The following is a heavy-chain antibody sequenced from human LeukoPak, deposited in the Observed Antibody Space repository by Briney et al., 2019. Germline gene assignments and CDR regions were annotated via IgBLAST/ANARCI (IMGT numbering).Heavy chain of an antibody. Sequence: SETLSLTCTVSGGSISSSSYYWGWIRQPPGKGLEWNGSIYYSGSTYYNPSLKSRVTISVDTSKNQFSLKLSSVTAADTAVYYCARHPNLVWLPIDYWGQGTLVTVSS. CDR2: IYYSGST. D-gene: IGHD6-6*01. V-gene: IGHV4-39*01. J-gene: IGHJ4*02. CDR3: ARHPNLVWLPIDY. CDR1: GGSISSSSYY.